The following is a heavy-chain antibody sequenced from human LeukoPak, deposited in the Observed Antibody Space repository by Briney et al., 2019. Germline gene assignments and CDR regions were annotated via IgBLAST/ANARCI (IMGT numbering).Heavy chain of an antibody. J-gene: IGHJ4*02. CDR2: ISSSSSYI. V-gene: IGHV3-21*01. Sequence: GGSLRLSCAASGFTFSSYSMNWVRQAPEKGLEWVSSISSSSSYIYYADSVKGRFTISRDNAKSSLYLQMNSLRAEDTAVYYCARDHYYDSSGYPADYWGQGTLVTVSS. CDR3: ARDHYYDSSGYPADY. D-gene: IGHD3-22*01. CDR1: GFTFSSYS.